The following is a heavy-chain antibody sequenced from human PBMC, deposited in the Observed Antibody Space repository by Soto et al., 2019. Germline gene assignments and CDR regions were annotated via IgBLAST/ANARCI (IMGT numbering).Heavy chain of an antibody. D-gene: IGHD3-16*01. CDR1: GGSISSGDYY. CDR3: ARASTGELWVYANWFDP. Sequence: QVQLQESGPGLVKPSQTLSLTCTVSGGSISSGDYYWSWIRQPPGKGLEWIGFIYYSGGTYYKPSLKSPVTLSVDTSKNQFSLNLSSVTAADTAVYYCARASTGELWVYANWFDPWGPGTLVTVSS. V-gene: IGHV4-30-4*01. CDR2: IYYSGGT. J-gene: IGHJ5*02.